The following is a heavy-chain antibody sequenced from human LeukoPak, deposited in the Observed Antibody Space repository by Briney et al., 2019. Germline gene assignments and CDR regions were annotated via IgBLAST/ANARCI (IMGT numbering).Heavy chain of an antibody. V-gene: IGHV3-53*01. J-gene: IGHJ4*02. CDR2: IHRGGNT. CDR3: AKSGAGAYDILTGYAD. Sequence: GGSLRLSCAASGFTVSGNYMSWVRQAPGKGLEWLSVIHRGGNTYYADSVKGRFTISRDNSKNTLYLQMNSLRAEDTAVYYCAKSGAGAYDILTGYADWGQGTLSPSPQ. D-gene: IGHD3-9*01. CDR1: GFTVSGNY.